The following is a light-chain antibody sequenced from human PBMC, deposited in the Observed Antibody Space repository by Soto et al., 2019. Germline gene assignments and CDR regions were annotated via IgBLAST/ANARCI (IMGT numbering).Light chain of an antibody. V-gene: IGKV1-9*01. Sequence: DIQLTQSPSFLSASVGDRLTITCRASQDIRSALAWYQQKPGKAPNLLIYTVSTLQGGVPSRFSGSRSATEFTLTISSLQPEDFATFCCQQFNSSPFTFGGGTQVEI. CDR3: QQFNSSPFT. CDR2: TVS. CDR1: QDIRSA. J-gene: IGKJ4*01.